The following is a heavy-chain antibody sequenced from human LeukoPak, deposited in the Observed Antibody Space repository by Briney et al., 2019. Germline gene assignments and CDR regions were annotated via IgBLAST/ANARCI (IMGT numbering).Heavy chain of an antibody. V-gene: IGHV4-59*02. CDR2: IYYSGST. Sequence: SETLSLTCTVSGGSVSSYYWSWIRQPPGKGLEWIGYIYYSGSTNYNPSLKSRVTISVDTSKNQFSLKLSSVTAADTAVHYCARAMTDGDYYYMDVWGKGTTVTVSS. D-gene: IGHD3-22*01. CDR3: ARAMTDGDYYYMDV. J-gene: IGHJ6*03. CDR1: GGSVSSYY.